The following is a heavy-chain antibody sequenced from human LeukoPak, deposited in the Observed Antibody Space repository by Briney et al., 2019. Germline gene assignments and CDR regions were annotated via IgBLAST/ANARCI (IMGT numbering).Heavy chain of an antibody. Sequence: GGSLRLSCAASGFTFTSYGMHWVRQAPGKGLVWVSRINTDGSSTSYADSVKGRFTISRDNAKNTLYLQMNSLRAEDTAVYYCAKAKIVVVPAALPFDYYYMDVWGKGTTVTVSS. V-gene: IGHV3-74*01. CDR2: INTDGSST. CDR1: GFTFTSYG. J-gene: IGHJ6*03. D-gene: IGHD2-2*01. CDR3: AKAKIVVVPAALPFDYYYMDV.